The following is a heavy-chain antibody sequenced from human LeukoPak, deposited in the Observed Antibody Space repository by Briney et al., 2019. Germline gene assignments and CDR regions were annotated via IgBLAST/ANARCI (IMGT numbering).Heavy chain of an antibody. Sequence: SETLSLTCTVPGGSISSDYWSWIRQPPGKGLEWIGYIFYSGSTNYNPSLKSRVTISVDTSKNQFSLKLTSVTAADTAVYYCARGWNAWDGAFDIWGQGTMVTVSS. CDR3: ARGWNAWDGAFDI. V-gene: IGHV4-59*01. J-gene: IGHJ3*02. CDR1: GGSISSDY. CDR2: IFYSGST. D-gene: IGHD1-1*01.